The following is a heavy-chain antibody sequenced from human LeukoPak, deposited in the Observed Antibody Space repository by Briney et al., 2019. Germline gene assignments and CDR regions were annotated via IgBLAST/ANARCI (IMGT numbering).Heavy chain of an antibody. CDR2: ISYSDDST. CDR3: VKHGLYYYGSGTYFDY. J-gene: IGHJ4*02. Sequence: GGSLRLSCAASGFTFSTYGMGWVRQAPGKGLEWVSSISYSDDSTYYADSVKGRFNISRDNSKNTLSLQMNSQRAEDTAVYYCVKHGLYYYGSGTYFDYWGQGTLVTVSS. V-gene: IGHV3-23*01. D-gene: IGHD3-10*01. CDR1: GFTFSTYG.